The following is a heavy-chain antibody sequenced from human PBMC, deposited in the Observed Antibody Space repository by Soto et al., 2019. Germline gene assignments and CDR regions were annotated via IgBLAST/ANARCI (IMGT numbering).Heavy chain of an antibody. Sequence: GGSLRLSCPASGFTFHSHAMSWVRLAPGKGLEWISSITGNGLNSYYANSVKGRFTISRDNSKNTVYLQMNGLGAEDTAVYYCTKAFIAVAVPDYWGPGTLVTVS. J-gene: IGHJ4*02. CDR2: ITGNGLNS. CDR1: GFTFHSHA. CDR3: TKAFIAVAVPDY. D-gene: IGHD6-19*01. V-gene: IGHV3-23*01.